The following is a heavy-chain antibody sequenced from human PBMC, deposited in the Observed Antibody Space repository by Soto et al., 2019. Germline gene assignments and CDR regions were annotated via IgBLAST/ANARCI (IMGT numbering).Heavy chain of an antibody. D-gene: IGHD6-6*01. V-gene: IGHV1-2*02. CDR1: GYTFIGSY. Sequence: QVQLMQSGTEVKKPGASVKVSCKASGYTFIGSYIFWVRQAPGQGLEWMGWMNPTSGDTNYAQKFQGRVTMTRDTTISTAYMELRRLRFDDTAVYYCARDGDYSSSSGRLSHWGQGSLVTVSS. J-gene: IGHJ4*02. CDR3: ARDGDYSSSSGRLSH. CDR2: MNPTSGDT.